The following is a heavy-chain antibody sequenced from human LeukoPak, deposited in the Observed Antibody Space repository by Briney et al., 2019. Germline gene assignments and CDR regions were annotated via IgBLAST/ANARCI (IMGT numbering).Heavy chain of an antibody. Sequence: SETLSLTCTVSGGSISSYYWNWIRQPPGKGLEWIGYIYYSGSTNYNPSLKSRVTISVDTSKNQFSLKLNSVTAADTVVYYCATSTISYWFDPWAREPWSPSPQ. CDR3: ATSTISYWFDP. CDR1: GGSISSYY. J-gene: IGHJ5*02. CDR2: IYYSGST. V-gene: IGHV4-59*08. D-gene: IGHD2-2*01.